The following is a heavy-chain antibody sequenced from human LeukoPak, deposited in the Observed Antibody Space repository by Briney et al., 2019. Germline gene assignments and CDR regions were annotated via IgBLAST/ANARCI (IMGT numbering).Heavy chain of an antibody. CDR1: GDSISYYY. CDR3: ARGRFIQLWLNYFDY. J-gene: IGHJ4*02. Sequence: SETLSLTCSVSGDSISYYYWNWIRQPPGKGLEWIGYIYYSGSTNYNPSLKSRLTISVDTSKNQFSLKLSSVTAADTAVYYCARGRFIQLWLNYFDYWGQGTLVTVSS. CDR2: IYYSGST. V-gene: IGHV4-59*12. D-gene: IGHD5-18*01.